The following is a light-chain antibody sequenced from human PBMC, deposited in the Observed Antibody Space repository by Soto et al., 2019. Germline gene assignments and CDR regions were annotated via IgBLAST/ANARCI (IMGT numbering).Light chain of an antibody. CDR2: GAS. CDR3: QQYGNSLWT. V-gene: IGKV3-20*01. Sequence: EIVLTQSPGTLSLSPGQRATFSCRASQSVSTNLAWYQQIPGQSPRLLIYGASNRATGIPDRFSGSGSGTGFTLTINRLEPEDFAVYYCQQYGNSLWTFGQGTKVEI. CDR1: QSVSTN. J-gene: IGKJ1*01.